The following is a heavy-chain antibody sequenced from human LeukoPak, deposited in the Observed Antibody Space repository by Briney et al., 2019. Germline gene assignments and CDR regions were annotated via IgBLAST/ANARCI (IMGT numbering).Heavy chain of an antibody. CDR3: AKPYVDTPFVDS. CDR1: GFSFSNYA. D-gene: IGHD5-18*01. CDR2: ISGSGGTI. Sequence: AGGSLRLSCVASGFSFSNYAINWVRQAPGKGLEWVSAISGSGGTIFYADSVKGRFAISRDNSKNTLYLQMTSLRAEDTAVYYCAKPYVDTPFVDSWGQGTRVTVSS. J-gene: IGHJ4*02. V-gene: IGHV3-23*01.